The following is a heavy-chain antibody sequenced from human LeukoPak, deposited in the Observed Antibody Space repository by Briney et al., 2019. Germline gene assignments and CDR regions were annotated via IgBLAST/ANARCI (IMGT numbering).Heavy chain of an antibody. V-gene: IGHV3-9*03. CDR2: ISWNSGSI. CDR3: AKGNQQWLAYDAFDI. CDR1: GFTFDDYA. J-gene: IGHJ3*02. Sequence: GRSLRLSCAASGFTFDDYAMHWVRQAPGKGLEWVSGISWNSGSIGYADSVKGRFTISRDNAKNSLYLQMNSLRAEDMALYYRAKGNQQWLAYDAFDIWGQGTMVTVSS. D-gene: IGHD6-19*01.